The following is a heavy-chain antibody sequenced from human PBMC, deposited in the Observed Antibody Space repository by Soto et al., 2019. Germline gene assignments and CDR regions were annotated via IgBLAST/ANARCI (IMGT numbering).Heavy chain of an antibody. D-gene: IGHD3-10*01. J-gene: IGHJ6*02. Sequence: PGGSPRLSCAASGFTFSSYGMHWVRHAPGKGLEWVAVISYDGSNKYYADSVKGRFTISRDNSKNTLYLQMNSLRAEDTAVYYCAKGYGGSKPGLLDVWGQGTTVTVSS. V-gene: IGHV3-30*18. CDR2: ISYDGSNK. CDR1: GFTFSSYG. CDR3: AKGYGGSKPGLLDV.